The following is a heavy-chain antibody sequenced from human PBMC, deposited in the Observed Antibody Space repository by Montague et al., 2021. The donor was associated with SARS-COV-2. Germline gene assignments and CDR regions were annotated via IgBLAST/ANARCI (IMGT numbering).Heavy chain of an antibody. CDR2: INHSGST. J-gene: IGHJ4*02. V-gene: IGHV4-34*01. CDR3: ARSREEFTSIAVIITGGMHYFDS. Sequence: SETLSLTCAVYGGSFSAYYWSWVRQAPGKGLEWIGEINHSGSTHYNPSLKSRVSMSVYTSKNQFSLTMSSVTAADTAVFDCARSREEFTSIAVIITGGMHYFDSWGQGTLVTVSS. D-gene: IGHD3-22*01. CDR1: GGSFSAYY.